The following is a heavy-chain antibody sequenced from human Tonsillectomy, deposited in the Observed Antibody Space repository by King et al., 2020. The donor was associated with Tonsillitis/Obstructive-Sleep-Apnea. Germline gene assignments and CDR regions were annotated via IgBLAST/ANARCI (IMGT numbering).Heavy chain of an antibody. V-gene: IGHV1-3*01. CDR2: INAGNVYT. CDR1: GYTLTSYA. Sequence: QLVQSGAEVKKPGASVKVSCKASGYTLTSYAIHWVRQAPGQRLEWLGWINAGNVYTKYSQKFQGRVTITRDTPASTAYMGLSSLRSEDTAVYYCARGRSIAPSGWFDPWGQGTLVTVSS. J-gene: IGHJ5*02. D-gene: IGHD6-6*01. CDR3: ARGRSIAPSGWFDP.